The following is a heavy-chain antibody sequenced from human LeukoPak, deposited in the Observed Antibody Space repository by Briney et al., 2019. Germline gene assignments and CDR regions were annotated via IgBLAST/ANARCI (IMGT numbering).Heavy chain of an antibody. CDR3: AKTSGYSGYYYTDY. CDR2: INPNSGDT. V-gene: IGHV1-2*02. D-gene: IGHD3-3*01. Sequence: ASVKVSCKASGYTFTGYYMHWVRQAPGQGLEWMGWINPNSGDTNYAQKFQGRVTMTRDMSISTAHTELSSLRSDDTAVYYCAKTSGYSGYYYTDYWGQGTLVTVSS. CDR1: GYTFTGYY. J-gene: IGHJ4*02.